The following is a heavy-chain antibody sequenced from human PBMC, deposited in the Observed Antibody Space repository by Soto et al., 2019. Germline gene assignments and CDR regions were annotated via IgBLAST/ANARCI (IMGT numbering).Heavy chain of an antibody. Sequence: QVQLQESGPGLVKPSGTLSLTCAVSSGSISISNWWSWVRQPPGQGLEWIGEIYHSGSTNYNPSLKSRVTISVDKSKNQFSLKLSSVTEAYTAVYYCEPSYYYGSGRFFDYWGQGTLVTVSS. CDR1: SGSISISNW. CDR2: IYHSGST. J-gene: IGHJ4*02. D-gene: IGHD3-10*01. CDR3: EPSYYYGSGRFFDY. V-gene: IGHV4-4*02.